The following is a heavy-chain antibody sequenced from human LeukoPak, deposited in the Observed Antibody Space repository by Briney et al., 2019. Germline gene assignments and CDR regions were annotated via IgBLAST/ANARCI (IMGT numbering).Heavy chain of an antibody. CDR3: ARDSAVFGVVIINYYYYGMDV. CDR2: ISAYNGNA. J-gene: IGHJ6*02. D-gene: IGHD3-3*01. V-gene: IGHV1-18*01. CDR1: GYTFTSYG. Sequence: ASVKVSCKASGYTFTSYGISWVRQAPGQGLEWMGWISAYNGNANYAQKLQGRVTMTTDTSTSTAYMELRSLRSDDTAVNYCARDSAVFGVVIINYYYYGMDVWGQGTTVTVSS.